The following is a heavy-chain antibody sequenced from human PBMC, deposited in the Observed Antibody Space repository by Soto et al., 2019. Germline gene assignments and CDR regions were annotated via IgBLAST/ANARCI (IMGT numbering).Heavy chain of an antibody. Sequence: PSETLSLTCTVSGGSINSYYWSWIRQPPGKGLEWIGYIYYSGSTYYNPSLKSRVTISVDTSKNQFSLKLSSVTAADTAVYYCARVPGPWGQGTLVTVSS. V-gene: IGHV4-30-4*01. CDR2: IYYSGST. CDR1: GGSINSYY. CDR3: ARVPGP. J-gene: IGHJ5*02.